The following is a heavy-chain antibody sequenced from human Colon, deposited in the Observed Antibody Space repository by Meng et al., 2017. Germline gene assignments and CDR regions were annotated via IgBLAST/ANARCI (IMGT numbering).Heavy chain of an antibody. V-gene: IGHV3-23*01. CDR2: ISGSGGST. CDR3: AKAARYYYGSGSDTDY. Sequence: GESLKTSCAASGFTFSSYAMSWVRQAPGKGLEWVSAISGSGGSTYYADSVKGRFTISRDNSKNTLYLQMNSLRAEDTAVYYCAKAARYYYGSGSDTDYWGQGTLVTVSS. J-gene: IGHJ4*02. CDR1: GFTFSSYA. D-gene: IGHD3-10*01.